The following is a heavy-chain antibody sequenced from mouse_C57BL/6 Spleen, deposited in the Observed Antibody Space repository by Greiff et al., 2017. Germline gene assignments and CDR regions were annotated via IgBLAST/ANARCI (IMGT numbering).Heavy chain of an antibody. CDR2: IDPSDSET. CDR1: GYTFTSYW. CDR3: ARHLASSGYDY. J-gene: IGHJ2*01. V-gene: IGHV1-52*01. Sequence: VQLQQPGAELVRPGSSVKLSCKASGYTFTSYWMHWVKQRPIQGLEWIGNIDPSDSETHYNQKFKDKATLTVAKSSSTAYMQLSSLTSEDSAVYYCARHLASSGYDYWGQGTTLTVSS. D-gene: IGHD3-2*02.